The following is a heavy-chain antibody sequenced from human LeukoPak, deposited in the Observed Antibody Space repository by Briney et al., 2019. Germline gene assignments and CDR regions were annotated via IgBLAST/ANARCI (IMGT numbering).Heavy chain of an antibody. Sequence: SVKVSCKASGYTFTSYAISWVRQAPGQGLEWMGGIIPIFGTANYAQKFQGRVTITTDESTSTAYMELSSLRSEDTAVYYCATAHKYCSSTSCSTGYYYYYYYMDVWGKGTTVTVSS. D-gene: IGHD2-2*01. CDR1: GYTFTSYA. CDR2: IIPIFGTA. CDR3: ATAHKYCSSTSCSTGYYYYYYYMDV. V-gene: IGHV1-69*05. J-gene: IGHJ6*03.